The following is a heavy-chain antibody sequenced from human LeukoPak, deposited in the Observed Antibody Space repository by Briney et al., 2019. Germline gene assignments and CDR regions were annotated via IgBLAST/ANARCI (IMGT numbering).Heavy chain of an antibody. CDR3: ARLEYSSGKLGGWFDP. CDR1: GGSISSSSYY. CDR2: IYYSGST. Sequence: SETLSLTCTVSGGSISSSSYYWGWIRQPPGKGLEWIGSIYYSGSTYYNPSLKSRVTISVDASKNQFSLKLSSVTAADTAVYYCARLEYSSGKLGGWFDPWGQGNLVTVSS. D-gene: IGHD6-25*01. J-gene: IGHJ5*02. V-gene: IGHV4-39*07.